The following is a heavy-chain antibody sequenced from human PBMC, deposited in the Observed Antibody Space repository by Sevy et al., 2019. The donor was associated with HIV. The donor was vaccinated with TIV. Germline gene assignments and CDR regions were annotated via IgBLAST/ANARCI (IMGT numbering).Heavy chain of an antibody. CDR1: GLTFSRNA. CDR2: ITGSGGST. J-gene: IGHJ6*02. D-gene: IGHD2-2*02. Sequence: GGSLRLSCAASGLTFSRNAMSWVRQAPGKGLEWASCITGSGGSTYYADSVKGRFTNSRDNSKNTLYLQMNSLRVEDTAVYYCAKVGYCRSTSCYSIYYGMDVWGQRTTVTVSS. V-gene: IGHV3-23*01. CDR3: AKVGYCRSTSCYSIYYGMDV.